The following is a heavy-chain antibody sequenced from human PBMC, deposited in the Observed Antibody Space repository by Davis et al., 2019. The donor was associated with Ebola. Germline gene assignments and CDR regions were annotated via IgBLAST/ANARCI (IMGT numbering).Heavy chain of an antibody. CDR2: TYYSSKWYN. Sequence: PSETLSLTCAISGDSVSNGGWNWIRQSPSRGLEWLGRTYYSSKWYNESALSVKSRMIISADTAKNQLSLHLKSVTPEDTAVYYCARGWLRSAFDQWGQGTLVTVSS. V-gene: IGHV6-1*01. CDR1: GDSVSNGG. CDR3: ARGWLRSAFDQ. J-gene: IGHJ4*02. D-gene: IGHD5-12*01.